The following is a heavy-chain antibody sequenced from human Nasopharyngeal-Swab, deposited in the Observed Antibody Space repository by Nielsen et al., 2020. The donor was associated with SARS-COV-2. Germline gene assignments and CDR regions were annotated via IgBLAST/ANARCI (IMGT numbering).Heavy chain of an antibody. CDR2: IYPGDSDT. V-gene: IGHV5-51*04. CDR3: ARAIIAAAGSYYYYGMDV. D-gene: IGHD6-13*01. J-gene: IGHJ6*02. Sequence: VRQMPGKGLEWMGIIYPGDSDTRYSPSFQGQVTISADKPISTAYLQWSSLKASDTAMYYCARAIIAAAGSYYYYGMDVWGQGTTVTVSS.